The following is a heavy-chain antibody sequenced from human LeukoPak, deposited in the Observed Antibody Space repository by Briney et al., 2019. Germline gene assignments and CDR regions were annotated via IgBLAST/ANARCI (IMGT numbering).Heavy chain of an antibody. CDR1: GYTFTSYD. Sequence: ASVKVSCKASGYTFTSYDINWVRQATGQGLEWMGWMNPNSGNTGYAQKFQGRVTMTRNTSITTAYMELSSLGSEDTAVYYCARGFEYSSSSILWGQGTLVTVSS. D-gene: IGHD6-6*01. J-gene: IGHJ4*02. CDR2: MNPNSGNT. CDR3: ARGFEYSSSSIL. V-gene: IGHV1-8*01.